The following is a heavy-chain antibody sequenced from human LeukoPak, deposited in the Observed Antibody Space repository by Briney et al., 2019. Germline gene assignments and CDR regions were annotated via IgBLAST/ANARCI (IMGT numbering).Heavy chain of an antibody. D-gene: IGHD5-18*01. Sequence: ASVRVSCTVSGSSLTELSLYWVRQAPGKGLEWMGGFDVIDAKTFYAQKFQGRVTMTEDSSTDTAYMELSSLRSDDTAFYYCAAGRPYSLLDYWGQGTLLTVSS. CDR2: FDVIDAKT. CDR1: GSSLTELS. CDR3: AAGRPYSLLDY. J-gene: IGHJ4*02. V-gene: IGHV1-24*01.